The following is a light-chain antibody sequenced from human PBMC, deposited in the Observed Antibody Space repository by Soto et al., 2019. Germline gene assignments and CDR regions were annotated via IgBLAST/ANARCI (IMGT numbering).Light chain of an antibody. Sequence: DIVMTQSPDSLAVSRGERATINCKSSQIVLYSSNNKNYLAWYQQKPGQPPKLLIYWASTRESGVPDRFSGSGSGTDFTLTISSLQAEDVAVYYCQQYYSTPLTFGGGTKVDIK. CDR1: QIVLYSSNNKNY. J-gene: IGKJ4*01. V-gene: IGKV4-1*01. CDR2: WAS. CDR3: QQYYSTPLT.